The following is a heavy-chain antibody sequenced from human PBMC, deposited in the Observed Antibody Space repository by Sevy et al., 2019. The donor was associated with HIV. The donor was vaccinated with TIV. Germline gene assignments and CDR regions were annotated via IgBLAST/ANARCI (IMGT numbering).Heavy chain of an antibody. Sequence: GGSLRLSCAASGFTFSSYGMHWVRQAPGKGLEWVAVISYDGSNKYYADSVKGRFTISRDNSKNTLYLQMNSLRAEDTAVYYCAKRGARGVAGTAVFDYWGQGTLVTVSS. D-gene: IGHD6-19*01. V-gene: IGHV3-30*18. CDR2: ISYDGSNK. J-gene: IGHJ4*02. CDR3: AKRGARGVAGTAVFDY. CDR1: GFTFSSYG.